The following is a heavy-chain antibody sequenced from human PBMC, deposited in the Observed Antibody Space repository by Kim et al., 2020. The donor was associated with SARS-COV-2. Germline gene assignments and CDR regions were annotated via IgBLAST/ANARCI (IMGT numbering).Heavy chain of an antibody. CDR1: GGSISSYY. J-gene: IGHJ1*01. D-gene: IGHD3-9*01. V-gene: IGHV4-59*01. CDR2: IYYSGST. CDR3: ARSDNRQGPGYFQH. Sequence: SETLSLTCTVSGGSISSYYWSWIRQPPGKGLEWIGYIYYSGSTNYNPFLKSRVTISVDTSKNQFSLKLSSVTAADTAVYYCARSDNRQGPGYFQHWGQGTLVTVSS.